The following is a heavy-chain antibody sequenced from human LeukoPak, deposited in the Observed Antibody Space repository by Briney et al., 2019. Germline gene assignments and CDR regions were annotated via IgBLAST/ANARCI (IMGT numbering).Heavy chain of an antibody. V-gene: IGHV4-59*12. CDR3: VRDGYYYDSSGYN. J-gene: IGHJ4*02. CDR1: GGSISSYY. Sequence: SETLSLTCTVSGGSISSYYWSWIRQPPGKGLEWIGYIYYSGSTNYNPSLKSRVTISVDTSKNQFSLKLSSVTAADTAVYYCVRDGYYYDSSGYNWGQGTLVTVSS. D-gene: IGHD3-22*01. CDR2: IYYSGST.